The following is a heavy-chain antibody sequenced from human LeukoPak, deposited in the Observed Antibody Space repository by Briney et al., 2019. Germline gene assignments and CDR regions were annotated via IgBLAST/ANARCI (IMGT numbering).Heavy chain of an antibody. Sequence: ASVKVSCEASGYTFTSYGISWVRQAPGQGLEWMGWISAYNGNTNYAQKLQGRVTMTTDTSTSTAYMELRSLRSDDTAVYYCARDSSQVLRFLEWLDPFDYWGQGTLVTVSS. V-gene: IGHV1-18*01. CDR3: ARDSSQVLRFLEWLDPFDY. D-gene: IGHD3-3*01. CDR1: GYTFTSYG. CDR2: ISAYNGNT. J-gene: IGHJ4*02.